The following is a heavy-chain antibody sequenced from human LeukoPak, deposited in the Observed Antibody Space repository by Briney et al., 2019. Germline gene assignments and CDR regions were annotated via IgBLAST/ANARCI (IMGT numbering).Heavy chain of an antibody. CDR3: ARQGILTGTAYFDY. D-gene: IGHD1-20*01. Sequence: PGESLKISCKASGYILTSYWIGWVRHMPGKGLEWMGFIYPGDSDTRYSPSFQGQVTISADKSISTAYLQWSSLKASDTAMYYCARQGILTGTAYFDYWGQGTLVTVSS. CDR1: GYILTSYW. J-gene: IGHJ4*02. V-gene: IGHV5-51*01. CDR2: IYPGDSDT.